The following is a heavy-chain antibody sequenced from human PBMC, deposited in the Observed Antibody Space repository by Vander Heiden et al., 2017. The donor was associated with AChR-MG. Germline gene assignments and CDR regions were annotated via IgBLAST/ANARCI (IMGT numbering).Heavy chain of an antibody. Sequence: QLQLQESGPGLVKPSETLSLTCTVSGGSLSSSSYYWGWIRQPPGKGLEWIGSIYYSGSTYYNPSLKSRVTISVDTSKNQFSLKLSSVTAADTAVYYCASPRRFRGYSYGSALGEDYWGQGTLVTVSS. CDR1: GGSLSSSSYY. CDR2: IYYSGST. D-gene: IGHD5-18*01. CDR3: ASPRRFRGYSYGSALGEDY. V-gene: IGHV4-39*01. J-gene: IGHJ4*02.